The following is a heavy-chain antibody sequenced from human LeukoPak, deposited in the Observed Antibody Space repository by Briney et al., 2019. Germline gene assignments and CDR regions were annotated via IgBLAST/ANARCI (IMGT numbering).Heavy chain of an antibody. V-gene: IGHV3-21*01. CDR1: GFTFSSYT. D-gene: IGHD2-15*01. Sequence: PGGSLRLSCAGSGFTFSSYTMNWVRQAPGKGLEWVSSISPRGDSMWHSDSVKGRFTISRDNARNSLHMQMNGLRVEDSAVYFCARDYLGESAAGGYWGQGIQVIVSS. J-gene: IGHJ4*02. CDR2: ISPRGDSM. CDR3: ARDYLGESAAGGY.